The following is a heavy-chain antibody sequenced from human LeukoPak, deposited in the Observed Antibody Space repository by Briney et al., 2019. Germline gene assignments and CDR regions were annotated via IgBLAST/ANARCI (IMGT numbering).Heavy chain of an antibody. D-gene: IGHD5-18*01. CDR2: IWYDGSNK. V-gene: IGHV3-33*01. J-gene: IGHJ4*02. CDR3: ARDKGDSYGYAYYFDY. CDR1: GFTFSSYG. Sequence: PGRSLRLSCAASGFTFSSYGMHWVRQAPGKGLEWVAVIWYDGSNKYYADSVKGRFTISRDNSKNTLYPQMNSLRAEDTAVYYCARDKGDSYGYAYYFDYWGQGTLVTVSS.